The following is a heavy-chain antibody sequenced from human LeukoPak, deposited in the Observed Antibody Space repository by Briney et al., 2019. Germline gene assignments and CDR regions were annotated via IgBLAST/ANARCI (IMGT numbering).Heavy chain of an antibody. J-gene: IGHJ3*02. CDR1: GGSISSYY. D-gene: IGHD6-19*01. Sequence: PSETLSLTCTVSGGSISSYYWSWIRQPPGKGLEWIGYIYYSGSTNYNPSLKSRVTISVDTSKNQFSLKLSSVTAADTAVYYCARAIGVAGTDAFDIWGQGTMVTVSS. CDR3: ARAIGVAGTDAFDI. CDR2: IYYSGST. V-gene: IGHV4-59*08.